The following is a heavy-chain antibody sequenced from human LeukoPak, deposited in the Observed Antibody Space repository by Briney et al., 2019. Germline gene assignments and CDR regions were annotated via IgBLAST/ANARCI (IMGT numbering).Heavy chain of an antibody. D-gene: IGHD1-26*01. V-gene: IGHV1-3*01. Sequence: ASVKVSCKASGYTFTSYAMHLVRQAPGQRLEWMGWINAGNGNTKYSQKFQGRVTITRATSASTAYMELRSLRSEDTAVYYCARGGGTSGSYLFGWFDPWGQGTLVTVSS. J-gene: IGHJ5*02. CDR1: GYTFTSYA. CDR3: ARGGGTSGSYLFGWFDP. CDR2: INAGNGNT.